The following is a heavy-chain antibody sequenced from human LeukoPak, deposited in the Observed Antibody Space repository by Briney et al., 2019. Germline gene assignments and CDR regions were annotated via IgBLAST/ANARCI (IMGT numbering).Heavy chain of an antibody. CDR2: ISYDGSNK. J-gene: IGHJ4*02. Sequence: GGSLRLSCAASGFTFSSYGMHWVRQAPGKGLEWVAVISYDGSNKYYADSVKGRFTISRDNSKSTLYLQMNSLRAEDTAVYYCAKAISTVTTLGVDYWGQGTLVTVSS. D-gene: IGHD4-17*01. CDR3: AKAISTVTTLGVDY. V-gene: IGHV3-30*18. CDR1: GFTFSSYG.